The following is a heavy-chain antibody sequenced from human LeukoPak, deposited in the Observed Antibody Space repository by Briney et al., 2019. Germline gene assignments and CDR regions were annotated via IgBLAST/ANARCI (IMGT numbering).Heavy chain of an antibody. CDR2: INSDSSIM. CDR1: GFTFSSYS. Sequence: GGSLRLSCAAPGFTFSSYSMNWVRQAPGKGLEWVSSINSDSSIMYYAESVKGRFTISRDNARNSLYLQTNSLRAEDTAVYYCAKDDITTEYFDYWGQGTLVTVSS. CDR3: AKDDITTEYFDY. J-gene: IGHJ4*02. D-gene: IGHD3-22*01. V-gene: IGHV3-21*01.